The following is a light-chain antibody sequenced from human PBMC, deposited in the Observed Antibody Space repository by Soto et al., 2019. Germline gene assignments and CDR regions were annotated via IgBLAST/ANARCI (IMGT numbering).Light chain of an antibody. CDR2: LVS. V-gene: IGKV2-28*01. Sequence: DIVMTQSPLSLPVTPGEPASISCRSSQSLLHSNGYNYLDWYLQKPGQSPQLLIYLVSNRASGVPDRFSGSGSGTDFTLKISRVEAEDVGDYYCMQALQTPYTFGQGTKLEIK. CDR1: QSLLHSNGYNY. CDR3: MQALQTPYT. J-gene: IGKJ2*01.